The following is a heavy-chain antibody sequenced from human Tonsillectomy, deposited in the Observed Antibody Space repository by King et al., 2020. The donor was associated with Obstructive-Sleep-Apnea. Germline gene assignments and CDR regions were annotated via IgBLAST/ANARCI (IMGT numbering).Heavy chain of an antibody. CDR3: AKRVDTAMVLDY. CDR1: GFTFSNYA. Sequence: VQLVESGGGLVQPGGSLRLSCAASGFTFSNYAMSWVRQAPGKGLEWVSAINTGGGTTYYADSVKGRFTISRDNSKNTLYLQMNSLRAEDTAVYYCAKRVDTAMVLDYWGQGTLVTVSS. CDR2: INTGGGTT. D-gene: IGHD5-18*01. V-gene: IGHV3-23*04. J-gene: IGHJ4*02.